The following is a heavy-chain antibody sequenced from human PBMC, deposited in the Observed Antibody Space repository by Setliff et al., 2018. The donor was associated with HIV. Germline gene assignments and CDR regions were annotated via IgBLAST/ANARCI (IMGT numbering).Heavy chain of an antibody. CDR3: ATYADRESNRFDP. CDR2: IYYSGST. CDR1: GGSISSSSYY. Sequence: KASETLSLTCTVSGGSISSSSYYWGWIRQPPGKGLEWIGSIYYSGSTYYNPSLKSRVTIPVDTSKNQFSLKLSSVTAADTAVYYCATYADRESNRFDPWGQGTTVTVSS. V-gene: IGHV4-39*01. J-gene: IGHJ5*01. D-gene: IGHD3-10*01.